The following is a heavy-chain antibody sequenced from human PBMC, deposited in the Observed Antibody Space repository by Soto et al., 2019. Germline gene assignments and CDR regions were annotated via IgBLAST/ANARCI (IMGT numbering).Heavy chain of an antibody. J-gene: IGHJ6*02. D-gene: IGHD6-13*01. Sequence: GASVKVSCKASGGTFSSYAISWVRQAPGQGLEWMGGIIPIFGTANYAQKFQGRVTITADESTSTAYMELSSLRSEGTAVYYCARDSSSWKGAYYYYGMDVWGQGTTVTVSS. V-gene: IGHV1-69*13. CDR3: ARDSSSWKGAYYYYGMDV. CDR2: IIPIFGTA. CDR1: GGTFSSYA.